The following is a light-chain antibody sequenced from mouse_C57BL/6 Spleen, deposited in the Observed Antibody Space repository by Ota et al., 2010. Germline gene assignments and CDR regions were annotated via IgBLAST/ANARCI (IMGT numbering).Light chain of an antibody. J-gene: IGKJ1*01. CDR1: QSLLNSGNQKNY. CDR2: GAS. Sequence: DIVMTQSPSSLSVSAGEKVTMSCKSSQSLLNSGNQKNYLAWYQQKPGQPPKLLIYGASTRESGVPDRFTGSGSGTDFTLTISSVQAEDLADYFCQQHYSTPWTFGGGTKLEIK. V-gene: IGKV8-28*01. CDR3: QQHYSTPWT.